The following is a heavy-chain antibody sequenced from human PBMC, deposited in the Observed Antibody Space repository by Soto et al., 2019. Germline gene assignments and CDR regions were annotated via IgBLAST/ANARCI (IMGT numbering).Heavy chain of an antibody. D-gene: IGHD1-26*01. Sequence: QVQLQESGPGLVKPSGTLSLNCAVSGGSISSSNWWSWVRQPPGKGLEWIGEIYHSGSTNYNPSLTSRVTMAVDTSTDQVSLKRCSLIAADTAVYYCACVSGSYGYGMAVWGRGTTFTVSS. CDR2: IYHSGST. CDR1: GGSISSSNW. V-gene: IGHV4-4*02. CDR3: ACVSGSYGYGMAV. J-gene: IGHJ6*02.